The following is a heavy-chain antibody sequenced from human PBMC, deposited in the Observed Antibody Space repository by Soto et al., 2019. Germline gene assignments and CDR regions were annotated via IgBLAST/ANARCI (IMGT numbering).Heavy chain of an antibody. Sequence: SXALSLTCTVSGDSISSSSYYWGWIRQPPGSGREGIGSFFSTGTTYYNPSLRSRVSISIDTSKNQFSLKLSSVTAADTAVYYCARWGYCTGGSCYRHNWFDPWGHGILVTVSS. CDR3: ARWGYCTGGSCYRHNWFDP. CDR1: GDSISSSSYY. D-gene: IGHD2-8*02. V-gene: IGHV4-39*01. J-gene: IGHJ5*02. CDR2: FFSTGTT.